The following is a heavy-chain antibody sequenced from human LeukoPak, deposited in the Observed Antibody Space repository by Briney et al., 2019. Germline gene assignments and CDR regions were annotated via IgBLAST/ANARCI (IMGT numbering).Heavy chain of an antibody. CDR3: ARAGENSSGWYN. CDR2: IIPILGIA. V-gene: IGHV1-69*04. J-gene: IGHJ4*02. Sequence: GASVKVSCKASGGTFSSYAISWVRQAPGQGLEWMGRIIPILGIANYAQKFQGRVTITADKSTSTAYMELSSLRFEDTAVYYCARAGENSSGWYNWGQGTLVTVSS. D-gene: IGHD6-19*01. CDR1: GGTFSSYA.